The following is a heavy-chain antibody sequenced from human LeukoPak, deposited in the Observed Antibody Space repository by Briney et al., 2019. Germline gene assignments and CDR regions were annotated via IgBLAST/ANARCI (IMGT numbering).Heavy chain of an antibody. J-gene: IGHJ5*02. CDR2: INPNSGGT. V-gene: IGHV1-2*02. D-gene: IGHD2-21*02. Sequence: ASVKVSCKASGYTFTGYYMHWVRQAPGQGLEWMGWINPNSGGTNYAQKFQGRVTMTRDTSISTAYMELSRLRSDDTAVYYCARGSRGTVPGGDNPTNGFDPWGQGTLVTVSS. CDR3: ARGSRGTVPGGDNPTNGFDP. CDR1: GYTFTGYY.